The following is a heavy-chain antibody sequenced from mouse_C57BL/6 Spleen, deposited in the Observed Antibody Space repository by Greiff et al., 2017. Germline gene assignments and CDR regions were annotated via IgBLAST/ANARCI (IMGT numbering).Heavy chain of an antibody. V-gene: IGHV1-82*01. CDR1: GYAFSSSW. Sequence: VQLLESGPELVKPGASVKLSCTASGYAFSSSWMNWVKQRPGKGLEWIGRIDPGDGDTNYNGKFKGKATLTADTSSSTAHMQLSSLTSEDSSVYFWSRPNWGWGFAYWGQGTLVTVSA. D-gene: IGHD4-1*01. J-gene: IGHJ3*01. CDR2: IDPGDGDT. CDR3: SRPNWGWGFAY.